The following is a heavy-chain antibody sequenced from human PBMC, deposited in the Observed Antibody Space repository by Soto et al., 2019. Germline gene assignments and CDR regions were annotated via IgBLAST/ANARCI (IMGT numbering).Heavy chain of an antibody. CDR1: GFTFSNYA. V-gene: IGHV3-23*01. D-gene: IGHD3-22*01. CDR2: ISGSGGST. Sequence: QSGGSLRLSCAASGFTFSNYAMNWVRQAPGKGLEWVSTISGSGGSTYYADSVKGRFTISRDNSKNTLYLQMNSLRAEDTAVYYCATGTMIVVVIGKTFDYWGQGTLVTVYS. CDR3: ATGTMIVVVIGKTFDY. J-gene: IGHJ4*02.